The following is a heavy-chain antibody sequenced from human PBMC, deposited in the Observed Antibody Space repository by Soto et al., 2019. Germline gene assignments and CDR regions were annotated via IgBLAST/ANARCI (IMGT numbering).Heavy chain of an antibody. J-gene: IGHJ5*02. Sequence: PGGSLRLSCAASGFTFSSYAMSWVRQAPGKGLEWVSAISGSGGSTYYADSVKGRFTISRDNSKNTLYLQMNSLRAEDTAVYYCAKVPDCSGGSCYWFDPWGRGTLVTVSS. CDR1: GFTFSSYA. CDR3: AKVPDCSGGSCYWFDP. CDR2: ISGSGGST. V-gene: IGHV3-23*01. D-gene: IGHD2-15*01.